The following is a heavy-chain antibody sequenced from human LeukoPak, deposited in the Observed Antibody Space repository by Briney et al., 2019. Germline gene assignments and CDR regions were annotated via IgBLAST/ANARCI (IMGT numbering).Heavy chain of an antibody. D-gene: IGHD1-26*01. CDR3: ARGNYGYIVGVQSDAFDI. J-gene: IGHJ3*02. CDR2: IYYSGST. Sequence: PSETLSLTCTVSGGSISSYYWSWIRQPPGKGLEWIGYIYYSGSTNYNPSLKSRVTISVDTSKNQFSLKLSSMTAADTAVYYCARGNYGYIVGVQSDAFDIWGQGTMVTVSS. CDR1: GGSISSYY. V-gene: IGHV4-59*01.